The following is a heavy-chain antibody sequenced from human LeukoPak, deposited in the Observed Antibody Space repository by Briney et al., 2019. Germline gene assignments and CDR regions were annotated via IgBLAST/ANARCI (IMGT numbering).Heavy chain of an antibody. D-gene: IGHD3/OR15-3a*01. CDR1: GGSISYYY. V-gene: IGHV4-59*01. CDR2: IYYSGTT. J-gene: IGHJ3*01. CDR3: ARRRHNFDFYDV. Sequence: SETLSLTCTVSGGSISYYYWSWIRQSPGKGLEWIGYIYYSGTTNYNPSLKSRVTISVDTSKNQFSLQLRSVTAADMAVYYCARRRHNFDFYDVWGQGTRVTVSS.